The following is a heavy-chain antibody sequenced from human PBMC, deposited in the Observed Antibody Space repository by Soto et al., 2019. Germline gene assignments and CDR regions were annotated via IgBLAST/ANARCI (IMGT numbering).Heavy chain of an antibody. D-gene: IGHD6-13*01. J-gene: IGHJ5*02. CDR1: GFTFSSYS. CDR2: ISSSSSTI. CDR3: AGQGGSRLNWFDP. Sequence: GGSLRLSCAASGFTFSSYSMNWVRQAPGKGLEWVSYISSSSSTIYYAESVKGRFTISRDNAKNSLYLQMNSLRAEDTAVYYCAGQGGSRLNWFDPCGQGTLVTVSS. V-gene: IGHV3-48*01.